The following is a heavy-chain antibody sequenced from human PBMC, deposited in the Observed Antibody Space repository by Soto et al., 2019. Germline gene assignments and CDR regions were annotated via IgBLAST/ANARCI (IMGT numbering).Heavy chain of an antibody. D-gene: IGHD3-9*01. CDR1: GFTFRIYG. Sequence: VGSLRLSFWASGFTFRIYGMPWVAQAPGKGLEWVAVISYDGSNKYYADSVKGRFTISRDNSKNTLYLQMNSLRAEDTAVYYCAKDLREEDFDYWGQGTLVTVSS. J-gene: IGHJ4*02. V-gene: IGHV3-30*18. CDR3: AKDLREEDFDY. CDR2: ISYDGSNK.